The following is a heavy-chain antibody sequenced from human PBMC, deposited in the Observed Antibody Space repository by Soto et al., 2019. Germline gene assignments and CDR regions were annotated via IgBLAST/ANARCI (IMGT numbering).Heavy chain of an antibody. CDR1: GYTLTELS. V-gene: IGHV1-24*01. D-gene: IGHD3-3*01. J-gene: IGHJ5*02. CDR3: ATDLRMEWLLRPIIGGWFDP. Sequence: GASVRVFCKVSGYTLTELSMHWVRQAPGKGLEWMGGFDPEDGETIYAQKFQGRVTMTEDTSTDTAYMELSSLRSEDTAVYYCATDLRMEWLLRPIIGGWFDPWGQGTLVTVSS. CDR2: FDPEDGET.